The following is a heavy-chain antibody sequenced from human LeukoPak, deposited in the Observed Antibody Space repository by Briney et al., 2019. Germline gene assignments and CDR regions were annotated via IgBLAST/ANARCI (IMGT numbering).Heavy chain of an antibody. V-gene: IGHV1-2*06. Sequence: GASVKVSCKASGYTFTGYYMHWVRQAPGQGLEWMGRINPNSGGTNYAQKFQGRVTMTRDTSISTAYMELSRLRSDDTAVYYCARLEYCSSTSCHNYYYYGMDVWGQGTTVTVSS. J-gene: IGHJ6*02. D-gene: IGHD2-2*02. CDR3: ARLEYCSSTSCHNYYYYGMDV. CDR2: INPNSGGT. CDR1: GYTFTGYY.